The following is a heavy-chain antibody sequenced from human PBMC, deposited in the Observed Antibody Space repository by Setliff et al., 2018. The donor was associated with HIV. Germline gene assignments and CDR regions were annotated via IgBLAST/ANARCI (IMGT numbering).Heavy chain of an antibody. Sequence: ASVKVSCKASGYTFTSYDINWVRQATGQGLEWMGWMNPNSGNTAYAQKFQGRVTMPRNTSISTAYMELSSLRSEDTAVYYCATSVATFDSVDYWGQGTLVTVSS. D-gene: IGHD1-26*01. CDR1: GYTFTSYD. CDR2: MNPNSGNT. V-gene: IGHV1-8*02. J-gene: IGHJ4*02. CDR3: ATSVATFDSVDY.